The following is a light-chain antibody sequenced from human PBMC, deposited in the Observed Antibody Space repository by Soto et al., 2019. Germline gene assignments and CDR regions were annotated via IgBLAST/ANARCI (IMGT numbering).Light chain of an antibody. CDR2: DAS. CDR3: QQRSNWPRGT. CDR1: QSVGSY. V-gene: IGKV3-11*01. J-gene: IGKJ2*01. Sequence: EIVLTQSPATLSLSPGERATLSCMASQSVGSYLGWYQHKPGQAPRLLIYDASNRAPGIPARFSGSGSGTDFTLTISSLEPEDFAVYYCQQRSNWPRGTFGQGTKVDIK.